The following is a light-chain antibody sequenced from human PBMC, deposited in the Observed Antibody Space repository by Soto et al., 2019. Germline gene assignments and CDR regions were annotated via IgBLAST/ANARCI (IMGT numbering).Light chain of an antibody. CDR1: SRDVGSYNL. CDR2: EGS. CDR3: CSYAGSSTYVV. Sequence: QSALTKPASVSGSPGQSITISCTGTSRDVGSYNLVSWYQLHPGKAPKLMIYEGSKRPSGVSNRFSGSKSGNTASLTISGLQAEDEPDYYCCSYAGSSTYVVFGGGTKLTVL. J-gene: IGLJ2*01. V-gene: IGLV2-23*01.